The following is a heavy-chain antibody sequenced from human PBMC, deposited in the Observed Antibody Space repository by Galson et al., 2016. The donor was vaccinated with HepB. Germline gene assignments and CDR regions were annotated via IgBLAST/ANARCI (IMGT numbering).Heavy chain of an antibody. D-gene: IGHD5-12*01. J-gene: IGHJ6*02. V-gene: IGHV4-39*02. CDR3: ATVRVGSMTYYGMDV. Sequence: LSLTCSVSGGSISSSSYYWAWIRQPPGKGLEWIGSVYYTSGNTYYSPPPTSRVTISVDTSKNHFSLHLTSVTAADTATYYCATVRVGSMTYYGMDVWGQGTAVTVSS. CDR2: VYYTSGNT. CDR1: GGSISSSSYY.